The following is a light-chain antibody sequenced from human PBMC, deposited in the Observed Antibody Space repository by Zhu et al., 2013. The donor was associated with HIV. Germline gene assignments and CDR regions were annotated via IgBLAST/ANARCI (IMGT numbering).Light chain of an antibody. CDR1: SNDVGGYNF. Sequence: QSALTQPASVSGSPGQSITISCTGTSNDVGGYNFVSWYQQHPGKAPKLVIYEVNNRPSGVSNRFSGSKSGNTASLTISGLRAEDEADYYCSSFTSNEGVFGGGTKLTVL. J-gene: IGLJ2*01. V-gene: IGLV2-14*01. CDR2: EVN. CDR3: SSFTSNEGV.